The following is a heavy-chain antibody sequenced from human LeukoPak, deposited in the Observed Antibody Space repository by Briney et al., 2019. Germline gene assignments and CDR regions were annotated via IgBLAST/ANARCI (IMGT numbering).Heavy chain of an antibody. J-gene: IGHJ5*02. D-gene: IGHD5-18*01. V-gene: IGHV3-11*01. CDR3: ARERGYSYGFWWFDP. CDR1: GFTFSDYY. Sequence: GGSLRLSCAASGFTFSDYYMSWIRQAPGKGLEWVSYISSSGSTIYYADSVKGRFTISRVNAKNSLYLQMNSLRAEDTAVYYCARERGYSYGFWWFDPWGQGTLVTVSS. CDR2: ISSSGSTI.